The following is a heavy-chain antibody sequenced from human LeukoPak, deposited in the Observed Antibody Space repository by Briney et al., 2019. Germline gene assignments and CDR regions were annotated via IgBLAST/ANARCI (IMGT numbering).Heavy chain of an antibody. CDR2: ISGSGGST. D-gene: IGHD3-10*01. CDR3: AKRGVVIRVFLVGFHKEAYYFDS. J-gene: IGHJ4*02. V-gene: IGHV3-23*01. Sequence: GGSLRLSCAVSGITLSNYGMNWVRQAPGKGLEWVAGISGSGGSTNYADSVKGRFTISRDNSKNTLYLQMNSLRAEDTAVYFCAKRGVVIRVFLVGFHKEAYYFDSWGQGALVTVSS. CDR1: GITLSNYG.